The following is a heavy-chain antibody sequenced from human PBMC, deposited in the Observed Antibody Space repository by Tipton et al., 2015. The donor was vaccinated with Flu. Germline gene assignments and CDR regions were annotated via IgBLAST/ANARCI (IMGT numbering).Heavy chain of an antibody. Sequence: QLVQSGAEVKKPGESLKLSCQGFGYSFTTYWIAWVRQMPGKGLEWMGVIYPGDSDTRYSPSFQGQVTFSVDKSINTAYLQWRSLKASDTAMYYCARPGSRSYFYHFDYWGQGSPVTVSS. CDR2: IYPGDSDT. CDR1: GYSFTTYW. CDR3: ARPGSRSYFYHFDY. D-gene: IGHD3-10*01. V-gene: IGHV5-51*01. J-gene: IGHJ4*02.